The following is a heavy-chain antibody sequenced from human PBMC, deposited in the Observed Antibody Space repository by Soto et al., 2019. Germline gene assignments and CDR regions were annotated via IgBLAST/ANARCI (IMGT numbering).Heavy chain of an antibody. J-gene: IGHJ6*02. Sequence: EVQLVESGGGLVKPGGSLRLSCAASGFTFSSYSMNWVRQAPGTGLEWVSSISSSSSYIYYADSVKGRFTISRDNAKNSLYLQMNSLRAEDTAVYYCARDGISRYYYYGMDVWGQGTTVTV. D-gene: IGHD1-20*01. CDR1: GFTFSSYS. CDR2: ISSSSSYI. CDR3: ARDGISRYYYYGMDV. V-gene: IGHV3-21*01.